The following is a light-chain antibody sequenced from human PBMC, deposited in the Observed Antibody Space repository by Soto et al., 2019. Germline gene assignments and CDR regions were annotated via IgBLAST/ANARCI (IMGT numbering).Light chain of an antibody. CDR1: SSDVGAYYS. Sequence: QSALTQPASVSGSPGQSITISCTGTSSDVGAYYSVSWYQHHPGKAPRLMIYEVRNRLSGVSNRFSGSKSGNTASLTISGLQSEDEADYYCTSYTPTGALVFGSGTKVTVL. V-gene: IGLV2-14*01. J-gene: IGLJ6*01. CDR3: TSYTPTGALV. CDR2: EVR.